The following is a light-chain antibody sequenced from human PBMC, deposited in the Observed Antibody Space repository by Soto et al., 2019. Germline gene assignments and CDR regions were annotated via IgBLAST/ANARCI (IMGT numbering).Light chain of an antibody. CDR2: STG. CDR1: TGPVTREYY. CDR3: LLYCGDTWV. Sequence: QTVVPQEPSLNVSPGVTVTLTCASSTGPVTREYYANWFQQRPGQTPRALIYSTGMPHSWTPARFSGSLLGGKATLTLSGVQPEDEADYYFLLYCGDTWVFGGGTQLTVL. V-gene: IGLV7-43*01. J-gene: IGLJ3*02.